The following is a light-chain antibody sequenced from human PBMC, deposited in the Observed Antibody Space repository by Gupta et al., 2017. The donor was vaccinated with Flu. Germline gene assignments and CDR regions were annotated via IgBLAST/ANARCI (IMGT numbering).Light chain of an antibody. J-gene: IGLJ3*02. Sequence: QSVLTQPPSVSGAPGQRATISCTGTSSNIGANYDVHWYQQITGAAPRLLIYANKNRPSGVPDRFSGSRSGTSASLAITGLQPEDEAAYFCQSYDSSLNGWVFGGGTKLTVL. CDR1: SSNIGANYD. CDR3: QSYDSSLNGWV. V-gene: IGLV1-40*01. CDR2: ANK.